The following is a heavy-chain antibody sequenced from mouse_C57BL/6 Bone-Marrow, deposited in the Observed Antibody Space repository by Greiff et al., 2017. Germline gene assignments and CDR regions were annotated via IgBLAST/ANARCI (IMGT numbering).Heavy chain of an antibody. D-gene: IGHD2-4*01. CDR2: ISSGGDYI. V-gene: IGHV5-9-1*02. J-gene: IGHJ4*01. Sequence: EVKVVESGEGLVKPGGSLKLSCAASGFTFSSYALSWVRQTPEKRLEWVAYISSGGDYIYYADTVKGRFTLSRDNARTTLYLQMSSLKSEDTAMYYCTRGGVYDYDVGGYYYAMDYWGQGTSVTVSS. CDR3: TRGGVYDYDVGGYYYAMDY. CDR1: GFTFSSYA.